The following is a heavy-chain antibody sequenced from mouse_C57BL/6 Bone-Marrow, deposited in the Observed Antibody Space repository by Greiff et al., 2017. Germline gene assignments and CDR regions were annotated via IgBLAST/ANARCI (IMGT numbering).Heavy chain of an antibody. J-gene: IGHJ4*01. V-gene: IGHV1-63*01. D-gene: IGHD1-1*01. CDR2: IYPGGGYT. CDR1: GYTFTNYW. Sequence: QVQLQQSGAELVRPGTSVKMSCKASGYTFTNYWLGWAKQRPGHGLEWIGDIYPGGGYTNYNEKFKVKATLTADKSSSTAYMQFIRLTSEDSAIYYCARSWCSYSYAMDDWCQGTSVTVSS. CDR3: ARSWCSYSYAMDD.